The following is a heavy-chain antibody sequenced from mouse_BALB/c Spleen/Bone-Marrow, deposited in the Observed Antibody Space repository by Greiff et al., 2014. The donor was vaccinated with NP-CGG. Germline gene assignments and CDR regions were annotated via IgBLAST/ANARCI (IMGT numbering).Heavy chain of an antibody. D-gene: IGHD2-14*01. J-gene: IGHJ1*01. Sequence: EVHLVESGAELVKPGASVKLSCTASGFNIRDTYMHWVKQRPEQGLEWIGRIDPANGNTEYDPKFQGKATITADTSSNTAYLQLSSLTSEDTAVYYCANYRYGWYFDVWGAGTTVTVSS. CDR1: GFNIRDTY. CDR2: IDPANGNT. V-gene: IGHV14-3*02. CDR3: ANYRYGWYFDV.